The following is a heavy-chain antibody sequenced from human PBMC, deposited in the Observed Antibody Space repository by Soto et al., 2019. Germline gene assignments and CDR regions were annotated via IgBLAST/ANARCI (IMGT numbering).Heavy chain of an antibody. CDR2: ISSSSSTI. J-gene: IGHJ4*02. Sequence: EVQLVESGGGLVQPGGSLRLSCAASGFTFSSYSMNWVRQAPGKGLEWVSYISSSSSTIYYADSVKGRFTISRDNAKNSLYLQINSLRDEDTAVYYCARDPYYFDYWGQGTLVTVSS. CDR1: GFTFSSYS. CDR3: ARDPYYFDY. V-gene: IGHV3-48*02.